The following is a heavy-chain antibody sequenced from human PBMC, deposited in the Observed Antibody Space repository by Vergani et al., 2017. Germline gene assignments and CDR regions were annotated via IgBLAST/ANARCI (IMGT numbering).Heavy chain of an antibody. CDR3: AKGTVGYCSSTSCVHRPFDY. J-gene: IGHJ4*02. CDR2: ISGSGGST. Sequence: EVQLLESGGGLVQPGGSLRLSCAASGFTFSSYAMSWVRQAPGKGLEWVSAISGSGGSTYYADSVKGRFTISRYNSKNTLYLQMNSLRAEDTAVYYCAKGTVGYCSSTSCVHRPFDYWSQGTLVTVSS. D-gene: IGHD2-2*01. V-gene: IGHV3-23*01. CDR1: GFTFSSYA.